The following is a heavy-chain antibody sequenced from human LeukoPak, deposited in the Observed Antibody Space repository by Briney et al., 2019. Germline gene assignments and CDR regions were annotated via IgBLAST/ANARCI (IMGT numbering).Heavy chain of an antibody. D-gene: IGHD2-15*01. Sequence: SETLSLTCTVSGYSISSGYYWGWIRQPPGKGLEWIGSIYHSGSTYYNPSLKSRVTISVDTSKNQFSLKLSSVTAADTAVYYCARDRDVDDFDSWGHGTLVTVSS. CDR3: ARDRDVDDFDS. CDR1: GYSISSGYY. V-gene: IGHV4-38-2*02. J-gene: IGHJ4*01. CDR2: IYHSGST.